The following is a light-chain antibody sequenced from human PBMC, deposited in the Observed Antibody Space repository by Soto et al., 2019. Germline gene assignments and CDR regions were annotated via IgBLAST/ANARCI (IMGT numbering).Light chain of an antibody. Sequence: DFQMTQSPSSLSASVVDRVTITCQASQDISNYLNWYQQQPVSAPSILISDASNLETGVPSRLCGSGSGTEFTLPISSLQPEDIATDYCQQYDNVPLTFGGGTKVDIK. J-gene: IGKJ4*01. CDR1: QDISNY. CDR2: DAS. V-gene: IGKV1-33*01. CDR3: QQYDNVPLT.